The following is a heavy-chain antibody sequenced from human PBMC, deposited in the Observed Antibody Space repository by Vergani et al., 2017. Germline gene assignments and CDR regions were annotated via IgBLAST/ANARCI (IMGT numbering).Heavy chain of an antibody. D-gene: IGHD1-26*01. V-gene: IGHV1-18*01. CDR3: ARDRWIVGARYYFDY. J-gene: IGHJ4*02. CDR1: GYTFTSYG. Sequence: QVQLVQSGAEVKKPGASVKVSCKASGYTFTSYGISWVRQAPGQGLEWMGWICAYNGNTNYAQKLQGRVTMTTDTSTSTAYMELRSLRSDDTAVYYCARDRWIVGARYYFDYWGQGTLVTVSS. CDR2: ICAYNGNT.